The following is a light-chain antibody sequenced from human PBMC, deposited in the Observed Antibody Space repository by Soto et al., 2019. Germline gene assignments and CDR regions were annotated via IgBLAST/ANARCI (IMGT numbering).Light chain of an antibody. CDR1: QSVSSS. V-gene: IGKV3-15*01. J-gene: IGKJ3*01. CDR3: QQYSSWPFT. Sequence: EIVVTQSPATLSVSPGERVTLSCRASQSVSSSLAWYQQRPGQAPRLLIYDTSTRAAGIAARFSGSGSGTEFTLTISSLQSEDSAIYYCQQYSSWPFTFGPGTKVAIE. CDR2: DTS.